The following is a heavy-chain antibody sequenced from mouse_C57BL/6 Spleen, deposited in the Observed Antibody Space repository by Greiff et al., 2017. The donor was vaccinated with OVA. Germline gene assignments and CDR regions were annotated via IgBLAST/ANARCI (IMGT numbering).Heavy chain of an antibody. CDR1: GYTFTSYT. J-gene: IGHJ3*01. Sequence: QVQLQQSGAELVRPGASVKMSCKASGYTFTSYTMHWVNQRPGQGLEWIGYINPSSGYTKYNQKFKDKATLTADKSSSTAYMQLSSLTSEDSAFYYCARFTTVVPFDYWGQGTLVTVSA. CDR3: ARFTTVVPFDY. D-gene: IGHD1-1*01. V-gene: IGHV1-4*01. CDR2: INPSSGYT.